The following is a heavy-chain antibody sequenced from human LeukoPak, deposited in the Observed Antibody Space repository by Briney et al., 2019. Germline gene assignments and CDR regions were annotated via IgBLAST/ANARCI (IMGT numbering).Heavy chain of an antibody. Sequence: PSETLSLTCTVSGGSISSYYWSWIRQPPGKGLEWIGYIYYSGSTNYNPSLKSRVTISVDTSKNQFSLKLSSVTAADTAVYYCARRAAGTAPFDYWGQGTLVTVSS. D-gene: IGHD6-13*01. J-gene: IGHJ4*02. V-gene: IGHV4-59*01. CDR2: IYYSGST. CDR3: ARRAAGTAPFDY. CDR1: GGSISSYY.